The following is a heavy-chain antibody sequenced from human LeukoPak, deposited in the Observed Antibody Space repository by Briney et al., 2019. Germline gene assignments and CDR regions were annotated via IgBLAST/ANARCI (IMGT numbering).Heavy chain of an antibody. J-gene: IGHJ4*02. V-gene: IGHV3-9*01. CDR2: LSWDSGSI. D-gene: IGHD2-15*01. Sequence: GGSLRLYCAASGFTFAVYAMHWVRPAPGKGLEWVSGLSWDSGSIGYADPVKGRFTISTDNAKNSLYLQMNSLRAEDTALYYCSKEAKLGDYVDYWGQGTLVTVSS. CDR3: SKEAKLGDYVDY. CDR1: GFTFAVYA.